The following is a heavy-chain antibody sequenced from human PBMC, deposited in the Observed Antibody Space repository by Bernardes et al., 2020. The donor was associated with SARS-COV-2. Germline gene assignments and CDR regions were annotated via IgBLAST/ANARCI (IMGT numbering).Heavy chain of an antibody. CDR1: GYSFSNYW. D-gene: IGHD1-26*01. CDR2: IYPGDSDT. Sequence: GESLKISCKGSGYSFSNYWIGWVRQMPGKGLEWMGTIYPGDSDTRYSPSFQGQVTISADKSISTAYLQWSNLKASDTAMYYCARHLSREVDYWGQGTLVTVSS. CDR3: ARHLSREVDY. J-gene: IGHJ4*02. V-gene: IGHV5-51*01.